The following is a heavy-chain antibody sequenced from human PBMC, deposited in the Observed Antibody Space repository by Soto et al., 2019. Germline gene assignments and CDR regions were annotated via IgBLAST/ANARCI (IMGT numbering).Heavy chain of an antibody. CDR3: ARGGDGYWGRDYGDYFGAAFDI. Sequence: GGSLRLSCAASGFTFSSYGMHWVRQAPGKGLEWVAVIWYDGSNKYYADSVKGRFTISRDNSKNTLYLQMNSLRAEDTAVYYCARGGDGYWGRDYGDYFGAAFDIWGQGTMVTVSS. J-gene: IGHJ3*02. V-gene: IGHV3-33*01. D-gene: IGHD4-17*01. CDR2: IWYDGSNK. CDR1: GFTFSSYG.